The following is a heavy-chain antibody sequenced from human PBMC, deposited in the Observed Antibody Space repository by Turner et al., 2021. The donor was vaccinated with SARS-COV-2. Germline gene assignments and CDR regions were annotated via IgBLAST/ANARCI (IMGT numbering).Heavy chain of an antibody. D-gene: IGHD5-12*01. CDR1: GFIFSTYG. J-gene: IGHJ4*02. CDR2: ISYDGSNK. Sequence: QVQLVESGGAVVQPGWSLTLSCAASGFIFSTYGMQWVRQAPGKGLEWVAVISYDGSNKYYADSVKGRFTISRDNSKNTLYLQMNSLRAEDTAVYYCAKARDGYNYFDYWGQGTLVTVSS. CDR3: AKARDGYNYFDY. V-gene: IGHV3-30*18.